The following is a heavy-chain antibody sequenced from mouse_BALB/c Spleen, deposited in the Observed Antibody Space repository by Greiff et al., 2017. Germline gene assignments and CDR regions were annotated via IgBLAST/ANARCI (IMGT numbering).Heavy chain of an antibody. Sequence: VQLKESGPELVKPGASVKMSCKASGYTFTSYVMHWVKQKPGQGLEWIGYINPYNDGTKYNEKFKGKATLTSDKSSSTAYMELSSLTSEDSAVYYCARRGYDGDYYAMDYWGQGTSVTVSS. CDR3: ARRGYDGDYYAMDY. J-gene: IGHJ4*01. D-gene: IGHD2-2*01. CDR2: INPYNDGT. CDR1: GYTFTSYV. V-gene: IGHV1-14*01.